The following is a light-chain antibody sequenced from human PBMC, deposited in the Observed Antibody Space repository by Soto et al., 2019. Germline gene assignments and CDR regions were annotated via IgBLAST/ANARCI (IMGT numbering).Light chain of an antibody. J-gene: IGLJ1*01. CDR3: SSYTSSSTLP. Sequence: QSVLTQPASVSGSPGQSITISCTGTSSDVGGYNYVSWYQQHPGKAPKLMIYEVSNRPSGVSNRFSGSKSGNTASLTISGLQAEDGADYYCSSYTSSSTLPFGTGTKVTV. V-gene: IGLV2-14*01. CDR1: SSDVGGYNY. CDR2: EVS.